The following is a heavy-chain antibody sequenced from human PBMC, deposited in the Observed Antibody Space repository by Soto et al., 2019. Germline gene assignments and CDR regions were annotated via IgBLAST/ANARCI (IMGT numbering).Heavy chain of an antibody. V-gene: IGHV3-7*01. CDR3: ANNVDYYYYGMDV. J-gene: IGHJ6*02. D-gene: IGHD1-20*01. CDR2: IMANGSDK. CDR1: GFPFSSYS. Sequence: VGSLRLSFEASGFPFSSYSMSWVCQAPGKGLEWVAIIMANGSDKDQADSVTGRFTISRDNAKNSLYLQMTRLRAEDTAVYYCANNVDYYYYGMDVWGQGTTVTVSS.